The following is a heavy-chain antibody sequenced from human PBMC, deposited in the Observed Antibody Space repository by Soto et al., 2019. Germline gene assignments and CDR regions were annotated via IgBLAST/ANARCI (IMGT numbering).Heavy chain of an antibody. V-gene: IGHV4-34*01. CDR1: GGYFSGYY. J-gene: IGHJ4*02. Sequence: QVQLQQWGAGLLKPSETLSLTCAVYGGYFSGYYWSWIRQPPWKGLEWMGEINHSGSTNYNPSLKSRVTISVDTSKNQFSLKLRSVTAADTAVYYCAIRGYSYGYFSPREHSDYWGQGTLVTVSS. CDR3: AIRGYSYGYFSPREHSDY. D-gene: IGHD5-18*01. CDR2: INHSGST.